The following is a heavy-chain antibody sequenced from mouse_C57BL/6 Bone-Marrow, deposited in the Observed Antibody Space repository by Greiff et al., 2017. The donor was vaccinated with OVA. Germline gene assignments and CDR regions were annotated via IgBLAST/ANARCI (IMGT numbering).Heavy chain of an antibody. CDR2: IHPNSGST. D-gene: IGHD1-1*01. V-gene: IGHV1-64*01. CDR3: AAYYYGTVYWYFDV. Sequence: QVQLQQPGAELVKPGASVKVSCKASGYTFTSYWMHWVKQRPGQGLEWIGMIHPNSGSTNYNEKFKSKATLTVDKSSSTAYMQLSSLTSEDSAVYYCAAYYYGTVYWYFDVWGTGTTVTVSS. J-gene: IGHJ1*03. CDR1: GYTFTSYW.